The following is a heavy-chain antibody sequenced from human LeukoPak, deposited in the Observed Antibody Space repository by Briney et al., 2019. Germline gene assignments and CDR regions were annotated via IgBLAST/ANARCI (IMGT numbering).Heavy chain of an antibody. CDR1: GGSISGGYS. CDR2: IHHSGSI. CDR3: ARGWGYEPYYYGMDV. J-gene: IGHJ6*02. D-gene: IGHD5-12*01. V-gene: IGHV4-30-2*01. Sequence: SETLSLTCAISGGSISGGYSWSWIRQPPGKGLEWIGYIHHSGSIYYSPSLKSRVNISVDRSKNQFSLKPSSVTAADTAVYYCARGWGYEPYYYGMDVWGPGTTVTVSS.